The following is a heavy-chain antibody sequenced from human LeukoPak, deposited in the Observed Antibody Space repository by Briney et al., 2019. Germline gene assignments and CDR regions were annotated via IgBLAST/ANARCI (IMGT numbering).Heavy chain of an antibody. V-gene: IGHV3-48*03. J-gene: IGHJ2*01. Sequence: GGSLRLSCAASGFTFSSYEMNWVRQAPGKGLEWVSYISSSSSTIYYADSVKGRFTISRDNAKNTLYLQMNSLRAEDTAVYYCARESPLNWYFDLWGRGTLVTVSS. CDR3: ARESPLNWYFDL. CDR2: ISSSSSTI. CDR1: GFTFSSYE.